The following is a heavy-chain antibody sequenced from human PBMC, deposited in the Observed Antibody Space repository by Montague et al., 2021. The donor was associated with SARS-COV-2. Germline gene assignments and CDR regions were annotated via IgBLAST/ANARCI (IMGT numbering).Heavy chain of an antibody. CDR2: ISYDGTYK. J-gene: IGHJ6*02. CDR1: GFTFSSYP. CDR3: ARDHQFYDVLTAYFPSNYYHNYYGMDV. V-gene: IGHV3-30-3*01. Sequence: SLRLSCAASGFTFSSYPMHWVRQAPGKGLEWVAVISYDGTYKYYXXSVKGRFTISRDNSKNTLYLQLNSLRAEDTAVYFCARDHQFYDVLTAYFPSNYYHNYYGMDVWGQGTTVTVSS. D-gene: IGHD3-9*01.